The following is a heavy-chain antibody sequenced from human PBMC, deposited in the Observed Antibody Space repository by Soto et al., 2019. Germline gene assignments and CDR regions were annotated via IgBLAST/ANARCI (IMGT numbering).Heavy chain of an antibody. CDR1: GGTFSSYA. D-gene: IGHD3-3*01. CDR3: ARDRARATYDFWSGYPLGYYGMDV. J-gene: IGHJ6*02. CDR2: IIPIFGTA. Sequence: SVKVSCKASGGTFSSYAISWVRQAPGQGLEWMGGIIPIFGTANYAQKFQGRVTITADKSTSTAYMELSSLRSEDTAVYYCARDRARATYDFWSGYPLGYYGMDVWGQGTTVTVSS. V-gene: IGHV1-69*06.